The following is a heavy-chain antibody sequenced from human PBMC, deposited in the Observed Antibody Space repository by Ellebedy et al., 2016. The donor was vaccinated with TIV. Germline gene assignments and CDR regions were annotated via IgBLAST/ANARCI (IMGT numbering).Heavy chain of an antibody. V-gene: IGHV4-59*01. CDR3: ARAYCTSTHCSRKLDY. D-gene: IGHD2-2*01. CDR1: GGSISSYY. Sequence: GSLRLSXTVSGGSISSYYWNWIRLPPGKGLEWIGYIYYSGNTNYNPSLKSRVTISVDTSKNQFSLRLSSVTAADTAVYYCARAYCTSTHCSRKLDYWGQGTLVTVSS. J-gene: IGHJ4*02. CDR2: IYYSGNT.